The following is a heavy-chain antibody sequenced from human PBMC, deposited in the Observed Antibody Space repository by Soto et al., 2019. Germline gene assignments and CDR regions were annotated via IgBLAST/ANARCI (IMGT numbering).Heavy chain of an antibody. CDR2: ISGSGGST. Sequence: GGSLRLSCAASGFTFSSYAMSWVRQAPGKGLEWVSAISGSGGSTYYADSVKGRFTISRDNSKNTLYLQMNSLRAEDTAVYYCAKGVVVVAARIAVRYFDYWGQGTLVTVSS. CDR1: GFTFSSYA. CDR3: AKGVVVVAARIAVRYFDY. V-gene: IGHV3-23*01. J-gene: IGHJ4*02. D-gene: IGHD2-15*01.